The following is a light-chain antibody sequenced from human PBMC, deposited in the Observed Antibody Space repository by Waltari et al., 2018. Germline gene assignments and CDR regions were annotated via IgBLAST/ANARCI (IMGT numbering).Light chain of an antibody. CDR3: CSYAGRGTYV. Sequence: QSALTQPASVSGTPGPWITIPCSGTTSHVGSYDLVSWYQQHPGQAPKLLSCEDFKLAPGNASGFDGARSGSTASLGSTGLQPEDEADYYCCSYAGRGTYVFGSGTKVTVL. J-gene: IGLJ1*01. V-gene: IGLV2-23*01. CDR2: EDF. CDR1: TSHVGSYDL.